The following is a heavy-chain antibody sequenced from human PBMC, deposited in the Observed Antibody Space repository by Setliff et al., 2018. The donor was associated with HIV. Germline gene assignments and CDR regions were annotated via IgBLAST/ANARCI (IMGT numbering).Heavy chain of an antibody. CDR1: GYSFTNHY. D-gene: IGHD4-17*01. CDR2: INPNSGGT. V-gene: IGHV1-46*01. Sequence: GASVKVSCKPSGYSFTNHYMHWVRQAPGQGLEWMGVINPNSGGTTYAQKFQGRVPMTRDTSTSTVYMELSSLRSEDTALYYCARESFLRSHSSFEYWGQGTLVTVSS. CDR3: ARESFLRSHSSFEY. J-gene: IGHJ4*02.